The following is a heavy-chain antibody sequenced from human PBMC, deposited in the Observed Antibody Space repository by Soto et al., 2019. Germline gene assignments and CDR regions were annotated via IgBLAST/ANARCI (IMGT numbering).Heavy chain of an antibody. CDR1: GFTFSSYG. CDR2: ISYDGSNK. V-gene: IGHV3-30*18. CDR3: AKAGAPLHYYYYYMDV. J-gene: IGHJ6*03. Sequence: GGSLRLSCAASGFTFSSYGMHWVRQAPGKGLEWVAVISYDGSNKYYADSVKGRFTISRDNSKNTLYLQMNSLRAEDTAVYYCAKAGAPLHYYYYYMDVWGKGTTVTVSS. D-gene: IGHD1-26*01.